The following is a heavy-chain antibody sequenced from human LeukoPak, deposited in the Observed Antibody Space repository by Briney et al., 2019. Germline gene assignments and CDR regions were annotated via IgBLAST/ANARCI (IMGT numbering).Heavy chain of an antibody. V-gene: IGHV3-33*01. D-gene: IGHD3-22*01. Sequence: GGSLRLSCAASAFTFSIYGMHWVRQAPGKGLEWVAIIWYDGSNTYYADSVKGRFTISRDNSKNNLYLQMNSLRAEDTAVYYCARDLGRVITRGYFDYWGQGTLVTVSS. CDR3: ARDLGRVITRGYFDY. CDR1: AFTFSIYG. J-gene: IGHJ4*02. CDR2: IWYDGSNT.